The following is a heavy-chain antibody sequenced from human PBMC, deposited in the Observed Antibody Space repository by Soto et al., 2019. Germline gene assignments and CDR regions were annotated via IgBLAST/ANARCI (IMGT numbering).Heavy chain of an antibody. Sequence: SETLSLTCTVSVDSITTYYWSWIRQPAGKGLEWIGRIDASGNTNYNPSLNSRVTMSIDTSKKQFSLKLTSVTAADTAIYYCERYSNNWFHTEGIDVWGQGTTVPVSS. CDR3: ERYSNNWFHTEGIDV. D-gene: IGHD6-13*01. CDR2: IDASGNT. V-gene: IGHV4-4*07. CDR1: VDSITTYY. J-gene: IGHJ6*02.